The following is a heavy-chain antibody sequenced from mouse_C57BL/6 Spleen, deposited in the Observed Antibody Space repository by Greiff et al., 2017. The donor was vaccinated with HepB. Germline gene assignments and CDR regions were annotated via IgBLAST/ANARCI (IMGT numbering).Heavy chain of an antibody. V-gene: IGHV1-50*01. CDR1: GYTFTSYW. D-gene: IGHD1-1*01. J-gene: IGHJ1*03. CDR3: ASFTYGSSSWYFDV. CDR2: IDPSDSYT. Sequence: VQLQQPGAELVKPGASVKLSCKASGYTFTSYWMQWVKQRPGQGLEWIGEIDPSDSYTNYNQKFKGKATLTVDTSSSTAYMQLSSLTSEDSAVYYCASFTYGSSSWYFDVWGTGTTVTVSS.